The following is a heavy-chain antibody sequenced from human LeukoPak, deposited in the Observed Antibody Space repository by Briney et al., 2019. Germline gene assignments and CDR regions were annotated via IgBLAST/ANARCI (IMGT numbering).Heavy chain of an antibody. CDR3: ARGGYSYGADLDY. D-gene: IGHD5-18*01. CDR1: GFPFNTYT. Sequence: QPGRSLRLSCAASGFPFNTYTMHWVRQAPGKGLEWVAVISRDGSNEYYADSVKGRFTISRDNAKNSLYLQMNSLRAEDTAVYYCARGGYSYGADLDYWGQGTLVTVSS. V-gene: IGHV3-30*04. CDR2: ISRDGSNE. J-gene: IGHJ4*02.